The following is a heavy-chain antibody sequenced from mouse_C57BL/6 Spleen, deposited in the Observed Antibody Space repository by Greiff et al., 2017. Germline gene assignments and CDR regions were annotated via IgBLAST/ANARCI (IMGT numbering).Heavy chain of an antibody. D-gene: IGHD2-4*01. V-gene: IGHV1-64*01. Sequence: VKLQQPGAELVKPGASVKLSCKASGYTFTSYWMHWVKQRPGQGLEWIGMIHPNSGSTNYNEKFKSKATLTVDKSSSTAYMQLSSLTSEDSAVYYCARGPLYYDYDEGDYFDYWGQGTTLTVSS. CDR3: ARGPLYYDYDEGDYFDY. CDR1: GYTFTSYW. J-gene: IGHJ2*01. CDR2: IHPNSGST.